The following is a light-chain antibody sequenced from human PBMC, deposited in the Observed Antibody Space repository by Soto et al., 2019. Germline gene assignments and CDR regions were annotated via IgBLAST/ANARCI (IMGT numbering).Light chain of an antibody. CDR2: GAS. CDR1: ESVVRN. J-gene: IGKJ1*01. Sequence: EIVLTQSPGTLSFAPGERATRSCGASESVVRNLAWYQQKPGQGPSLLIFGASTRATGIPARFSGSGSGTDFTLTISRLEPEDFAVYYCQQYGNSLSWTFGQGTKVDI. V-gene: IGKV3-20*01. CDR3: QQYGNSLSWT.